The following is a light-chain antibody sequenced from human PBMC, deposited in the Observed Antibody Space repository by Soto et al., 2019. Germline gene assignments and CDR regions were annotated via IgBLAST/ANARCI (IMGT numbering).Light chain of an antibody. CDR1: QSVSSY. J-gene: IGKJ5*01. CDR3: QQRNNWPIT. V-gene: IGKV3-11*01. CDR2: DAS. Sequence: EIVLTQSPATLSLSPGERATLSCRASQSVSSYLAWYQQKPGQAPRLLIYDASNRATGIPARFSGSGSGTDFTLTISSLEPEDFAGYYCQQRNNWPITFGQGTRLEIK.